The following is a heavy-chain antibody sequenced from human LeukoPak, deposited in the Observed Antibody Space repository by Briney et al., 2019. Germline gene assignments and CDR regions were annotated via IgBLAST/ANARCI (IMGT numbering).Heavy chain of an antibody. V-gene: IGHV1-69*13. D-gene: IGHD6-13*01. CDR1: GGTFSSYA. CDR2: IIPIFGTA. Sequence: SVKVSCKASGGTFSSYAISWVRQAPGQGPEWMGGIIPIFGTANYAQKFQGRVTITADESTSTAYMEQSSLRSEDTAVYYCASAAGTEHAEKTHDYWGQGTLVTVSS. CDR3: ASAAGTEHAEKTHDY. J-gene: IGHJ4*02.